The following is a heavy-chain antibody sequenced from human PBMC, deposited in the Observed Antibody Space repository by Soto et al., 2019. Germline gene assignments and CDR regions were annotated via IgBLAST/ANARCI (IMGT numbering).Heavy chain of an antibody. D-gene: IGHD6-13*01. J-gene: IGHJ5*02. CDR2: IDGDDDK. CDR3: ARATSYTSSWPSNWFDP. V-gene: IGHV2-70*01. Sequence: SGPTLVNPTQTLTLTCTFSGFSLSNSEMSVSWIRQPPGKALEWLALIDGDDDKYYSTSLKTSLTISKHTSKNQVVLTMTNMDPVDTATYYCARATSYTSSWPSNWFDPWGQGTLVTVSS. CDR1: GFSLSNSEMS.